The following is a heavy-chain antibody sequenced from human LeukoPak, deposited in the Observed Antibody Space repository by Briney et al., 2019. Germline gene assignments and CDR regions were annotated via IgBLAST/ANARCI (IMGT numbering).Heavy chain of an antibody. J-gene: IGHJ4*02. D-gene: IGHD2-15*01. Sequence: ASVKVSCKASGYTFTAYYMHWVRQAPGQGPEYMGWINPDSGDTKPAQNFQGRVPLTRDPSISTAYMELSSLRSDDSAIYYCAGEYCSCGTCRQGFDYWGRGTLVSVSS. CDR3: AGEYCSCGTCRQGFDY. CDR1: GYTFTAYY. CDR2: INPDSGDT. V-gene: IGHV1-2*02.